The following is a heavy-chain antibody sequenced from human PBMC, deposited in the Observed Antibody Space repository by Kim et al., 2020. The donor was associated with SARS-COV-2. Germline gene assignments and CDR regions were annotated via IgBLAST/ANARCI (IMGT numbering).Heavy chain of an antibody. D-gene: IGHD3-16*01. CDR2: IYYSGST. Sequence: SETLSLTCTVSGGSISSGGYYWSWIRQHPGKGLEWIGYIYYSGSTYYNPSLKSRVTISVDTSKNQFSLKLSSVTAADTAVYYCARDRGGIDDAGYYYGMDVWGQGTTVTVSS. CDR3: ARDRGGIDDAGYYYGMDV. J-gene: IGHJ6*02. V-gene: IGHV4-31*03. CDR1: GGSISSGGYY.